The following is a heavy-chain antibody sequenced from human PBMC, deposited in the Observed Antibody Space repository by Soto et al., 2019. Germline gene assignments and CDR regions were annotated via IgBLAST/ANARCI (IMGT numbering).Heavy chain of an antibody. J-gene: IGHJ4*02. Sequence: ASVKVSCKASGYTLTDNYMHWVREAPVQGLEWMGWINPNCATNYAQKFQGRVTMTRDTSISTGYMELSRLRSDDTAVYYCARSLNTLPTLLEYWGQGTLVTVSS. CDR3: ARSLNTLPTLLEY. V-gene: IGHV1-2*02. CDR1: GYTLTDNY. CDR2: INPNCAT. D-gene: IGHD3-16*01.